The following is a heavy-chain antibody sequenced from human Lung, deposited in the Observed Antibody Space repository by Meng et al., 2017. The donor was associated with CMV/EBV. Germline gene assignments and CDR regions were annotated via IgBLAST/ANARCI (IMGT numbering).Heavy chain of an antibody. CDR3: ARDRRGSYVTGWGY. CDR2: IYYSGNT. D-gene: IGHD3-16*01. Sequence: SCTVSGYSISSPYYWGWIRQPPGMGLEWIGSIYYSGNTYYNPSLKSRVTISVDTSKNQFSLKLSSVTAADTAVYYCARDRRGSYVTGWGYWGQGKXVTVSS. V-gene: IGHV4-38-2*02. CDR1: GYSISSPYY. J-gene: IGHJ4*02.